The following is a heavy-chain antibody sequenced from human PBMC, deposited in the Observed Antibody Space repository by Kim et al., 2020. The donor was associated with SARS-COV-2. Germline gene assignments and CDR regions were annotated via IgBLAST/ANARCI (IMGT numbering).Heavy chain of an antibody. J-gene: IGHJ4*02. Sequence: GGSLRLSCAASGFSVSNYWMSWVRQIPGKGLEWVANINQDASQTYYVGSVKGRFTISRDTTKNSLYLQMNSLRAEDTAVYYCAREGDWGQGTLVTVSS. CDR3: AREGD. CDR1: GFSVSNYW. V-gene: IGHV3-7*03. CDR2: INQDASQT.